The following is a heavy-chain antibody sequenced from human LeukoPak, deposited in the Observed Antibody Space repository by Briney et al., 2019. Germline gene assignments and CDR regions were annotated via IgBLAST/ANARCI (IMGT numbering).Heavy chain of an antibody. V-gene: IGHV3-74*01. Sequence: GGSLRLSCAASGFTFNNYWIHWVRQVPGKGLVWVSRINNDGSSASYVDSVKGRFTISRDNAKNTLFLQMNSLRAEDTAVYYCARRGTGHGMNVWGQGTTVIVSS. CDR1: GFTFNNYW. D-gene: IGHD1-1*01. CDR3: ARRGTGHGMNV. J-gene: IGHJ6*02. CDR2: INNDGSSA.